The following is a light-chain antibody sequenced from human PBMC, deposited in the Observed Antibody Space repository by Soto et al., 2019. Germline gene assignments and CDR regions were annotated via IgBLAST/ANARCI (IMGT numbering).Light chain of an antibody. Sequence: EIVLTQSPGTLSLSPGERATLSCRASQSVSSDSLAWYQQEPGQAPRLLIYGASSRATGIPDRFSGSGSGPDFTLTISRREPEDFAVYYCQQYGGSPLTFGGGTKVEIK. V-gene: IGKV3-20*01. CDR2: GAS. J-gene: IGKJ4*01. CDR1: QSVSSDS. CDR3: QQYGGSPLT.